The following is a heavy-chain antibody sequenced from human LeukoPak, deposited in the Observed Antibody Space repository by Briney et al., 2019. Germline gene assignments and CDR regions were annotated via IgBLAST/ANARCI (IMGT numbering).Heavy chain of an antibody. J-gene: IGHJ3*02. Sequence: SETLSLTCTVSGGSISSYYWSWIRQPPGKGLEWIGYIYYSGSTNYNPSLKSRVTISVDTSKNQFSLKLSSVTAADTAVYYCARHLVLLWFGKPMAEIAFDIWGQGTMVTVSS. V-gene: IGHV4-59*01. CDR3: ARHLVLLWFGKPMAEIAFDI. D-gene: IGHD3-10*01. CDR2: IYYSGST. CDR1: GGSISSYY.